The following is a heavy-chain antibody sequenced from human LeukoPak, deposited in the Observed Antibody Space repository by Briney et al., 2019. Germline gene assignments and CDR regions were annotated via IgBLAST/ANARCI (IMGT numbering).Heavy chain of an antibody. CDR2: ISGSGGST. D-gene: IGHD5-24*01. CDR1: GFTFSSYA. V-gene: IGHV3-23*01. CDR3: AKDIGSKGWLQLPFDY. J-gene: IGHJ4*02. Sequence: GASVKVSCKASGFTFSSYAMSWVRQAPGKGLEWVSAISGSGGSTYYADSVKGRFTISRDNSKNTLYLQMNSLRAEDTAVYYCAKDIGSKGWLQLPFDYWGQGTLVTVSS.